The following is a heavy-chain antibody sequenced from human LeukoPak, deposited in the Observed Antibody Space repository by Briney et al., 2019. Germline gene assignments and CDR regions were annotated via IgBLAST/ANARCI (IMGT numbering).Heavy chain of an antibody. D-gene: IGHD3-22*01. V-gene: IGHV3-49*04. CDR3: TRDEGDSSGYYPGDY. CDR2: IRSKAYGGTT. Sequence: GGSLRLSCTASGFTFGDYAMSWVRQAPGKGLEWVGFIRSKAYGGTTEYAASVKGRFTISRDDSKSIAYLQMNSLKTEDTAVYYCTRDEGDSSGYYPGDYWGQGTLVTVSS. CDR1: GFTFGDYA. J-gene: IGHJ4*02.